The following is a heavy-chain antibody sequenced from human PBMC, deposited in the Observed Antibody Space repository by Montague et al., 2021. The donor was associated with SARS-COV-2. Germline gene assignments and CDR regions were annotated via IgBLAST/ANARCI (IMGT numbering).Heavy chain of an antibody. CDR1: GGSISSNY. J-gene: IGHJ5*02. CDR2: IYDTEST. Sequence: SETLSLTCTVSGGSISSNYWSWIRQPPGKGLEWIGDIYDTESTKYNPSLKRRVSISADTSKNQISLKLTSVTAADTATYYCARHELTTVISRILIVDINEFDPWGQGTMVTVSS. D-gene: IGHD3-9*01. V-gene: IGHV4-59*08. CDR3: ARHELTTVISRILIVDINEFDP.